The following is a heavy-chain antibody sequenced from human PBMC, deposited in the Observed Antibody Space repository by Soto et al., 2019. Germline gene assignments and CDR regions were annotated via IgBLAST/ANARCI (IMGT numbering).Heavy chain of an antibody. D-gene: IGHD2-2*02. J-gene: IGHJ6*02. CDR3: ARDWEGAAAIGGYYYYYYGMDV. Sequence: ASVKVSCKASGYTFTSYYMHWVRQAPGQGLEWMGIINPSGGSTSYAQKFQGRVTMTRDTSTSTVYMELSSLRSEDTAVYYCARDWEGAAAIGGYYYYYYGMDVWGQGTTVTVSS. V-gene: IGHV1-46*01. CDR1: GYTFTSYY. CDR2: INPSGGST.